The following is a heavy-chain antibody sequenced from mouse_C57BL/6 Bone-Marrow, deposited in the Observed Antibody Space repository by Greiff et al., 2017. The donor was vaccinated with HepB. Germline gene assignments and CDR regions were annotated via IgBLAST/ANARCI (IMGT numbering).Heavy chain of an antibody. CDR1: GFSLTSYG. CDR2: IWSGGST. J-gene: IGHJ1*03. D-gene: IGHD1-1*01. CDR3: ARRPVVATGYFDV. Sequence: VQLQQSGPGLVQPSQSLSITCTVSGFSLTSYGVHWVRQSPGKGLEWLGVIWSGGSTDYNAAFISGLSISKDNSKSQVFFKMNSLQADDTAIYYCARRPVVATGYFDVWGTGTTVTVSS. V-gene: IGHV2-2*01.